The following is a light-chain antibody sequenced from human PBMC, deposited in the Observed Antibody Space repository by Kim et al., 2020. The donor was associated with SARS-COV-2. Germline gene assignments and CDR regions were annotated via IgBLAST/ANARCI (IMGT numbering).Light chain of an antibody. CDR2: EST. CDR1: SGSTATDC. V-gene: IGLV6-57*01. Sequence: VTITCTRTSGSTATDCAQLYQQRPGSSPTTSISESTQRPSGVPVRFSGSFDRSSNSASLTISGLKTEDEADYYCQSYDNTSLGVFGGGTQLTVL. J-gene: IGLJ3*02. CDR3: QSYDNTSLGV.